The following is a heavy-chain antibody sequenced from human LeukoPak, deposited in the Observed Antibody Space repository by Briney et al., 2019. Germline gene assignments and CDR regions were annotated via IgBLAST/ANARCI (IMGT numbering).Heavy chain of an antibody. CDR2: IIPISGTA. CDR3: ARDGEYSSSSGRAFDI. CDR1: GGTFSSYA. D-gene: IGHD6-6*01. J-gene: IGHJ3*02. Sequence: GASVKVSCKASGGTFSSYAISWVRQAPGQGLEWMGGIIPISGTANYAQKFQGRVTITTDESTSTAYMELSSLRSEDTAVYYCARDGEYSSSSGRAFDIWGQGTMVTVSS. V-gene: IGHV1-69*05.